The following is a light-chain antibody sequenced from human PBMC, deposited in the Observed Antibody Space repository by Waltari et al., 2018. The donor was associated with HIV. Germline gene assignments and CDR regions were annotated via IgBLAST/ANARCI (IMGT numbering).Light chain of an antibody. Sequence: QSVLTQPPSASGTPGQRVTISCSGSSSNIGGNTVNRYQQLPGTAPKLLIYSDNQRPSGVPDRFAGSKSGTSASLAISGLHSEDEADYYCAAWDDSLNGYVFGPGTKVTVL. J-gene: IGLJ1*01. CDR3: AAWDDSLNGYV. V-gene: IGLV1-44*01. CDR1: SSNIGGNT. CDR2: SDN.